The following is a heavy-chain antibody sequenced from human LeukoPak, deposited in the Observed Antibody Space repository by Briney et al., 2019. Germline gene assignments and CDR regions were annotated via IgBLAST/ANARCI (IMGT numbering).Heavy chain of an antibody. CDR1: GGSFSGYY. CDR3: ARGAYGSGSGNGFNI. Sequence: PSETLSLTCAVYGGSFSGYYWSWIRQPPGKGLEWIGRIFSTGSTNYNPSLKSRVTMSVDTSKNQFSLNLSSVTAADTAVYYCARGAYGSGSGNGFNIWGQGTTVTVSS. CDR2: IFSTGST. V-gene: IGHV4-59*10. J-gene: IGHJ3*02. D-gene: IGHD3-10*01.